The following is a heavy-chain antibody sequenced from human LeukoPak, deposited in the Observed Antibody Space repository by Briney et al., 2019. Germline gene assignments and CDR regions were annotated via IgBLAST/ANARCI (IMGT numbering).Heavy chain of an antibody. CDR2: ISSSSSYI. D-gene: IGHD2-2*01. CDR3: ARDGAPSYCSSTSCSRVWFDP. Sequence: GGSLRLSCAASGFAFSSYSMNWVRQAPGKGLEWVSSISSSSSYIYYADSVKGRFTTSRDNAKNSLYLQMNSLRAEDTAVYYCARDGAPSYCSSTSCSRVWFDPWGQGTLVTVS. V-gene: IGHV3-21*01. J-gene: IGHJ5*02. CDR1: GFAFSSYS.